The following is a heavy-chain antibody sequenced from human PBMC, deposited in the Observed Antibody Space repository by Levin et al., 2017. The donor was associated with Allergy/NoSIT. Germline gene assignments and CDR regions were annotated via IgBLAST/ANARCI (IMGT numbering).Heavy chain of an antibody. CDR2: ISSSSSYI. CDR1: GFTFSSYS. J-gene: IGHJ4*02. CDR3: ARDQPVTTRVDY. V-gene: IGHV3-21*01. Sequence: PGGSLRLSCAASGFTFSSYSMNWVRQAPGKGLEWVSSISSSSSYIYYADSVKGRFTISRDNAKNSLYLQMNSLRAEDTAVYYCARDQPVTTRVDYWGQGTLVTVSS. D-gene: IGHD4-17*01.